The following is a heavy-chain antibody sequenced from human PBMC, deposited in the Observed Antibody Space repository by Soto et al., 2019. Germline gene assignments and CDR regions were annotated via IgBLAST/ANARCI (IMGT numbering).Heavy chain of an antibody. CDR3: ARTKDIVVVVAAIDY. J-gene: IGHJ4*02. D-gene: IGHD2-15*01. Sequence: PGGSLRLSCAASGFTFSSYAMSWVRQAPGKGLEWVSAISGSGGSTYYADSVKGRFTISRDNSKNTLYPQMNSLRAEDTAVYYCARTKDIVVVVAAIDYWGQGTLVTVSS. CDR1: GFTFSSYA. V-gene: IGHV3-23*01. CDR2: ISGSGGST.